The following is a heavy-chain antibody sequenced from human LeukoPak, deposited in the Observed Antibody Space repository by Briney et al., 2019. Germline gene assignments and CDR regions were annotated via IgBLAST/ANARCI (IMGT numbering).Heavy chain of an antibody. V-gene: IGHV5-51*01. J-gene: IGHJ4*02. Sequence: GESLKISCKASGYTFTSYWIGWVRQMPGLGLEWMGIIHPGDSDTRYSPSFQGQVTISADKSISTAYLQWTSLKASDTAMYYCARRGAVAGTHFDYWGQGTLVTVSS. D-gene: IGHD6-19*01. CDR3: ARRGAVAGTHFDY. CDR1: GYTFTSYW. CDR2: IHPGDSDT.